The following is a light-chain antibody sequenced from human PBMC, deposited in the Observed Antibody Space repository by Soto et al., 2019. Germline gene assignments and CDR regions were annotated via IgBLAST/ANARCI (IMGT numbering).Light chain of an antibody. CDR1: QSLITS. V-gene: IGKV1-39*01. CDR3: QQSYSTPYT. Sequence: DLQMTQSPSSLSASVGDRVTITCRASQSLITSLNWYQQKPGKAPKLLLYAASSLQSGVPSRFSGSGSGTDFTLTISSLQPEDFATYYCQQSYSTPYTFGQGTKLEIK. J-gene: IGKJ2*01. CDR2: AAS.